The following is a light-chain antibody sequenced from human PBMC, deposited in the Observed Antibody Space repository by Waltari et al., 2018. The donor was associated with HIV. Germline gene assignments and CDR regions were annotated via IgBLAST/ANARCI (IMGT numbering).Light chain of an antibody. CDR3: LLSFAGARPVV. J-gene: IGLJ2*01. Sequence: QAVVTQEASLTVSPGGTVTLTSGSSTGPVTSGHHAYWLPQKSGQAPRTLIYDTNNKHSWTPARFSGSLLGGKAALTLSGAQPEDEAEYFCLLSFAGARPVVFGGGTKLTVL. V-gene: IGLV7-46*01. CDR1: TGPVTSGHH. CDR2: DTN.